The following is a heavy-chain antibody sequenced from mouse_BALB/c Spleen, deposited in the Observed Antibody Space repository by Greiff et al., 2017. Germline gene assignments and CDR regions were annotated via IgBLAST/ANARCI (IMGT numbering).Heavy chain of an antibody. J-gene: IGHJ4*01. CDR3: AIFYCNYVDYAMDY. D-gene: IGHD2-1*01. V-gene: IGHV1S34*01. CDR2: ISCYNGAT. CDR1: GYSFTGYY. Sequence: LVKTGASVKISCKASGYSFTGYYMHWVKQSHGKSLEWIGYISCYNGATSYNQKFKGKATFTVDTSSSTAYMQFNSLTSEDSAVYYCAIFYCNYVDYAMDYWGQGTSVTVSS.